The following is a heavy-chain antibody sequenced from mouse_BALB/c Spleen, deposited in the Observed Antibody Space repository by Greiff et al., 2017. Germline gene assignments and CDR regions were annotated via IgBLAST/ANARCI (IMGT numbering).Heavy chain of an antibody. CDR2: IRSKSNNYAT. J-gene: IGHJ4*01. CDR3: VRHDATVYAMDY. CDR1: GFTFNTYA. Sequence: EVKLVESGGGLVQPKGSLKLSCAASGFTFNTYAMNWVRQAPGKGLEWVARIRSKSNNYATYYADSVKDRFTISRDDSQSMLYLQMNNLKTEDTAMYYCVRHDATVYAMDYWGQGTSVTVSS. V-gene: IGHV10-1*02. D-gene: IGHD1-1*01.